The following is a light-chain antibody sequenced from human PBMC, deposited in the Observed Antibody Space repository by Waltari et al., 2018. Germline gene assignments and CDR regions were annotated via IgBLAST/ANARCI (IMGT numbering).Light chain of an antibody. J-gene: IGKJ4*01. CDR3: QQYDSLPST. CDR1: QDISNY. Sequence: DIHLSQSPSSLSASVGDRVTITCQVRQDISNYLNFYQQKPGKVPKAPIYDVSQLETGVPARFSGSGSVTEFTLIINSLQPEDIGTYYCQQYDSLPSTFGGGTKVEIQ. V-gene: IGKV1-33*01. CDR2: DVS.